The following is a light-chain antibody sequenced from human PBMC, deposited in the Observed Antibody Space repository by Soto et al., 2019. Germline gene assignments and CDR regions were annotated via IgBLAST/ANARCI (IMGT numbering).Light chain of an antibody. CDR2: DVN. CDR3: SSYRSGSTLV. V-gene: IGLV2-14*03. J-gene: IGLJ2*01. CDR1: SSDVGGSNY. Sequence: QSALTQPASVSGSPGQSITISCTGTSSDVGGSNYVSWYQQHPGKAPKLIIYDVNNRPSGISNRFSGSKSGNTASLTISGLQAEDEADYYCSSYRSGSTLVFGGATKLTVL.